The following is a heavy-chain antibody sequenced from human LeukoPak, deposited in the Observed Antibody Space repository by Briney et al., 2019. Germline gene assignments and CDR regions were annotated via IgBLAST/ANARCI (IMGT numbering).Heavy chain of an antibody. CDR1: GVSMRTYY. CDR3: ASQGSDSGWFYF. J-gene: IGHJ4*02. V-gene: IGHV4-59*08. D-gene: IGHD6-19*01. CDR2: VSYSGNT. Sequence: SETLSLTCTVSGVSMRTYYWNWIRQPPGKGLEWIGYVSYSGNTDYNPSLKSRLTISIDTSETQFSLKLTSVTAADTAIYYCASQGSDSGWFYFWGQGTLVTVSS.